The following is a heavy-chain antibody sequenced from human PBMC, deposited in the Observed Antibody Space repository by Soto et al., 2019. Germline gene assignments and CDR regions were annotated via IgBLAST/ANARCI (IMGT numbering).Heavy chain of an antibody. CDR3: ARDGAAHYYYYGMDV. CDR1: GYTFTSYY. CDR2: VNPSGGST. J-gene: IGHJ6*02. D-gene: IGHD6-6*01. V-gene: IGHV1-46*01. Sequence: ASVKVSCKASGYTFTSYYMHWVRQAPGQGLEWMGIVNPSGGSTSYAQKFQGRVTMTRDTSTSTVYMELSSLRSEDTAVYYCARDGAAHYYYYGMDVWGQGTTVTVSS.